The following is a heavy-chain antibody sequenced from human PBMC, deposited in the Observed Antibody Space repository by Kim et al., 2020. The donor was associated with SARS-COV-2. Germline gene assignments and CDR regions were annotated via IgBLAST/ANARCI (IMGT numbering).Heavy chain of an antibody. D-gene: IGHD6-19*01. Sequence: SETLSLTCTVSGGSISSSSYYWGWIRQPPGKGLEWIGSIYYSWSTYYNPSLKSRVTISVDTSKNQFSLKLSSVTAADTAVYYCARSDPVAGYFGYWGQGT. CDR2: IYYSWST. CDR3: ARSDPVAGYFGY. CDR1: GGSISSSSYY. V-gene: IGHV4-39*01. J-gene: IGHJ4*02.